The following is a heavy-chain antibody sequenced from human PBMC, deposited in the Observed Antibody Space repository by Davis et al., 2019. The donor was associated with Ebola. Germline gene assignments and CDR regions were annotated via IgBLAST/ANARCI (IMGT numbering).Heavy chain of an antibody. CDR2: ISGSGATT. J-gene: IGHJ5*01. D-gene: IGHD3-10*01. Sequence: GESLKISCAASGFTFSNYAMSWVRQAPGKGLEWVSGISGSGATTYYADSVKGRFTISRDNSKNTLFLQMNSLRADDTAVYYCSKYYASGSYYHCDSWGHGTLVTVSS. CDR1: GFTFSNYA. CDR3: SKYYASGSYYHCDS. V-gene: IGHV3-23*01.